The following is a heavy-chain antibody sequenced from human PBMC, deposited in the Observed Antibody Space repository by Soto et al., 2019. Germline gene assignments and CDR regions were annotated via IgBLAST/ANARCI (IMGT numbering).Heavy chain of an antibody. V-gene: IGHV3-33*01. J-gene: IGHJ3*02. D-gene: IGHD4-17*01. CDR2: IWYDGSNK. CDR3: ARDEGPNDYGDYVGAFDI. CDR1: GFTFSSYG. Sequence: GGSLRLSCAASGFTFSSYGMHWVRQAPGKGLEWVAVIWYDGSNKYYADSVKGRFTISRDNSKNTLYLQMNSLRAEDTAVYYCARDEGPNDYGDYVGAFDIWGQGTMVTVSS.